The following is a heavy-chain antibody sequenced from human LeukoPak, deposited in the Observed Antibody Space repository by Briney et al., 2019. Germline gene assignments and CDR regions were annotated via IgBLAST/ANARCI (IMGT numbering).Heavy chain of an antibody. D-gene: IGHD6-19*01. CDR3: AKAQYSSGWYLGGYWYFDL. J-gene: IGHJ2*01. Sequence: PGGSLRLSCTTSGFTFSNYWMSWVRQAPGKGLEWMANINQDAGEKYYVDSVKGRFTISRDNAKNSLYLQMNSLRAEDTAVYYCAKAQYSSGWYLGGYWYFDLWGRGTLVTVSS. CDR1: GFTFSNYW. CDR2: INQDAGEK. V-gene: IGHV3-7*01.